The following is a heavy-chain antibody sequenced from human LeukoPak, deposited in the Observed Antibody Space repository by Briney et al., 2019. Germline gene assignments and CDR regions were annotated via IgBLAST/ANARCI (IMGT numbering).Heavy chain of an antibody. Sequence: GGSLRPSCAASGFTFSSYGMHWVRQAPGKGLEWVAFIRYDGSNKYYADSVKGRFTISRDNSKNTLYLQMNSLRAEDTAVYYCANPKGYYDSSALIGSYWGQGTLVTVSS. J-gene: IGHJ4*02. CDR3: ANPKGYYDSSALIGSY. CDR2: IRYDGSNK. CDR1: GFTFSSYG. V-gene: IGHV3-30*02. D-gene: IGHD3-22*01.